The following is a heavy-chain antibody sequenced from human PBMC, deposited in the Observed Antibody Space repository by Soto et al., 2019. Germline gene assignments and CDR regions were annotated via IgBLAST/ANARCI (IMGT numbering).Heavy chain of an antibody. CDR1: GYSIRNGYY. Sequence: SETLSLTCTVSGYSIRNGYYWGWIRQPPGKGLEWIGTIYHSGSTYYNPSLKSRVTISVDASENHFSLKLSSVTAADTAVYYCARGIGVVIRYYYYYGMDVWGQGTTVTVSS. J-gene: IGHJ6*02. V-gene: IGHV4-38-2*02. CDR3: ARGIGVVIRYYYYYGMDV. D-gene: IGHD3-3*01. CDR2: IYHSGST.